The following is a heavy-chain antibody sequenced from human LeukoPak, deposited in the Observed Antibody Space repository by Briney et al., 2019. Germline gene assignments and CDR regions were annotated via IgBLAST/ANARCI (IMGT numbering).Heavy chain of an antibody. V-gene: IGHV3-23*01. J-gene: IGHJ4*02. D-gene: IGHD2-15*01. CDR3: AKAKKYCSGGSCYYFDY. CDR1: GFTFSSYA. Sequence: GGSLRLSCAASGFTFSSYAMSWVRQAPGKGLEWVSAISGSGGSTYYADSVKGRFTISRDNSKNTLYLQMNSLRAEDTAVYYCAKAKKYCSGGSCYYFDYWGLGTLVTVSS. CDR2: ISGSGGST.